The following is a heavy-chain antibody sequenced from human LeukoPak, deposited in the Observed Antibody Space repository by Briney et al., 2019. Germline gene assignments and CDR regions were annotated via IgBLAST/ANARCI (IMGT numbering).Heavy chain of an antibody. CDR2: IYTSGGT. V-gene: IGHV4-4*07. J-gene: IGHJ4*02. CDR1: GGSISNYY. CDR3: ARAAEYSSGWYLFDF. Sequence: ASGTLSLTCTASGGSISNYYWTWIRQPAGKGLEWIGRIYTSGGTNYNPSLKSRVTMSVDTSTNQFSLKLSSVTAADTAMYYCARAAEYSSGWYLFDFWGQGILVTVSA. D-gene: IGHD6-19*01.